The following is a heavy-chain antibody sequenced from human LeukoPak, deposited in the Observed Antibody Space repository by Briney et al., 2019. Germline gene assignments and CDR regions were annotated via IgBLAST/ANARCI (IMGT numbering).Heavy chain of an antibody. Sequence: QPGRSLRLSCAASGFAFSSFGMHWVRQAPGKGLEWVAVIWYDGTNKYYADSVKGRFTISRDNSKNTLYLQMNSLRAEDTAVYYCARYSSEKGWFDPWGQGTLVTVSS. V-gene: IGHV3-33*01. J-gene: IGHJ5*02. CDR1: GFAFSSFG. CDR3: ARYSSEKGWFDP. CDR2: IWYDGTNK. D-gene: IGHD6-25*01.